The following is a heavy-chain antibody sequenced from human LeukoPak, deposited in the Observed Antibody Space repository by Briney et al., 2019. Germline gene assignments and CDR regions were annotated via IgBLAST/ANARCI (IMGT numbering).Heavy chain of an antibody. D-gene: IGHD4-11*01. CDR1: GSSFILYG. Sequence: ASVRVSCKTSGSSFILYGISWVRQAPGQGPEWMGWISTSTGDTKYTQKFQGRVTLTTDTSTSTAYMELSSLRSDDTAVYYCARDDNYGIFVNVDYWGQGTLVTVSS. CDR3: ARDDNYGIFVNVDY. CDR2: ISTSTGDT. J-gene: IGHJ4*02. V-gene: IGHV1-18*01.